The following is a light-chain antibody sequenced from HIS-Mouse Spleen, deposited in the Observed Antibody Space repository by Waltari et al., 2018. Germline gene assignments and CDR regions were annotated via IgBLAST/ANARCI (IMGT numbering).Light chain of an antibody. CDR3: AAWDDSLNALV. J-gene: IGLJ3*02. CDR2: RNT. Sequence: QSVLTQPPSASGTPGQRVTISCSGSSSNIGSNTVNWYQQLPGTAPKLLIYRNTHRPSGVPDRFSGAKSGTSASLAISGLQSEDEADYYCAAWDDSLNALVFGGGTKLTVL. V-gene: IGLV1-44*01. CDR1: SSNIGSNT.